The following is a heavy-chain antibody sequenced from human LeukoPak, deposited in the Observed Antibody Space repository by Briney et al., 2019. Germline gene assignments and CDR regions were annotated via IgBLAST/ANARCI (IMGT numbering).Heavy chain of an antibody. D-gene: IGHD6-25*01. V-gene: IGHV3-23*01. J-gene: IGHJ4*02. CDR2: ISASGSAT. CDR1: RFIFSNYG. Sequence: GGSLRLSCAASRFIFSNYGMNWVRQAPGKGLEWVAAISASGSATSYADSVRGRFTISRDNSKSTTYLQMNSLRAEDTALYYCAREVSEGFDFWGQGTLVTVSS. CDR3: AREVSEGFDF.